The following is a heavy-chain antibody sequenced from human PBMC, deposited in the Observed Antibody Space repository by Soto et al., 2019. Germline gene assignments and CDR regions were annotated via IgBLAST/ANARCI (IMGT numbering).Heavy chain of an antibody. CDR2: IYYSGST. Sequence: ASETLSLTCTVSGGSISSGGYYWSWIRQHPGKGLEWIGYIYYSGSTYYNPSLKSRVTISVDTSKNQFSLKLSSVTAADTAVYYCARFFTISLPADAFDIWGQATMVTGSS. CDR1: GGSISSGGYY. J-gene: IGHJ3*02. CDR3: ARFFTISLPADAFDI. V-gene: IGHV4-31*03. D-gene: IGHD3-3*01.